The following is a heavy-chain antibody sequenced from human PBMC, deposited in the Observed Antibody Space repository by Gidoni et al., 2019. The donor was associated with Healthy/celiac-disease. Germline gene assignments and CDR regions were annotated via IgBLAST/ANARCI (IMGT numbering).Heavy chain of an antibody. V-gene: IGHV1-69*02. CDR2: IIPNLGIA. CDR3: ARGINIFDY. J-gene: IGHJ4*02. Sequence: HVQLVHSGAEVTKPGSSVKVSCTASGGTFRSYTISWVRQAPGQGLEWMGRIIPNLGIAKYALKFQGRVTITADKSTSTAYMELSSLRSEDTAVYYCARGINIFDYWGQGTLVTVSS. D-gene: IGHD2-15*01. CDR1: GGTFRSYT.